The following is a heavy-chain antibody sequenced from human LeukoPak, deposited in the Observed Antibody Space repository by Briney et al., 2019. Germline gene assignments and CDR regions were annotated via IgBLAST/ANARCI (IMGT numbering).Heavy chain of an antibody. D-gene: IGHD4-11*01. J-gene: IGHJ4*02. Sequence: GASVKVSCKTSEYTFTGYYMHWVRQAPGQGLEWMGIINPSGGSTSYAQKSQGRVTMTRDMSTSTVYMELSSLRSEDTAVYYCARDRNLWPFDYWGQGTLVTVSS. CDR3: ARDRNLWPFDY. CDR1: EYTFTGYY. CDR2: INPSGGST. V-gene: IGHV1-46*01.